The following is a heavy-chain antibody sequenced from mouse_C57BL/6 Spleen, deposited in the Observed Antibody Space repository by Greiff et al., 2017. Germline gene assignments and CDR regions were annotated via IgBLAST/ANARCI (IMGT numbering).Heavy chain of an antibody. CDR2: ISNGGGST. D-gene: IGHD2-4*01. V-gene: IGHV5-12*01. J-gene: IGHJ4*01. Sequence: DVKLVGSGGGLVQPGGSLKLSCAASGFTFSDYYMYWVRQTPEKRLEWVAYISNGGGSTYYPDTVKGRFTISRDNAKNTLYLQMSRLKSEDTAMYYCARHLYDYDGAMDYWGQGTSVTVSS. CDR1: GFTFSDYY. CDR3: ARHLYDYDGAMDY.